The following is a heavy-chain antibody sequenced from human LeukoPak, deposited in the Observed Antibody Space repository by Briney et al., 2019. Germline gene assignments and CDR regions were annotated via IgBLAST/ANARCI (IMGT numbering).Heavy chain of an antibody. J-gene: IGHJ4*02. V-gene: IGHV3-11*01. D-gene: IGHD3-10*01. CDR1: GFTFNDYY. CDR2: IISSGNTI. Sequence: GGSLRLSCAASGFTFNDYYMSWIRQAPGKGLEWVSYIISSGNTIYYADSVKGRFTISRDNTKNSLYLQMNSLRAEDTAVYYCARVRGNRGVYYFDYWGQGTLVTVSS. CDR3: ARVRGNRGVYYFDY.